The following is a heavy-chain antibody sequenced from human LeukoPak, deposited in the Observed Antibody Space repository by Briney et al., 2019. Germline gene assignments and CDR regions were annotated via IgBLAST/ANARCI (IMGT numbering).Heavy chain of an antibody. CDR1: GYTLTELS. J-gene: IGHJ4*02. D-gene: IGHD2-2*01. CDR3: ATAKPGDIVVVPAAMPFDY. Sequence: ASVKVSCKVSGYTLTELSMHWVRQAPGKGLEWMGCFDPEDGETIYAQKFQGRVTMTEDTSTDTAYMELSSLRSEDTAVYYCATAKPGDIVVVPAAMPFDYWGQGTLVTVSS. CDR2: FDPEDGET. V-gene: IGHV1-24*01.